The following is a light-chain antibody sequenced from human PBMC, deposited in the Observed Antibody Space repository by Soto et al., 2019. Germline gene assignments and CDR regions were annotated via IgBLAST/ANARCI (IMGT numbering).Light chain of an antibody. CDR3: EQYGRTPRT. V-gene: IGKV3-20*01. Sequence: EIVLTQSPGTLSLSPGERATLSCRASQSVRSNYLAWYQQKPGQTPRLLIYGVSSRATGIPDRFSGSGSGTDFTLTISRLDPEDSAVYYCEQYGRTPRTFGQGTKVEFK. CDR2: GVS. J-gene: IGKJ1*01. CDR1: QSVRSNY.